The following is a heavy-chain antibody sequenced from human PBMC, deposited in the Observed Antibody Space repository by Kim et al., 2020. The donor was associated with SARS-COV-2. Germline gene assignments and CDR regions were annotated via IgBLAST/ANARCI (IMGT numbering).Heavy chain of an antibody. CDR3: ARDRDYDFWSSGYFDY. CDR1: GFTFSSYG. CDR2: IWYDGSNK. Sequence: GGSLRLSCAASGFTFSSYGMHWVRQAPGKGLEWVAVIWYDGSNKYYADSVKGRFTISRDNSKNTLYLQMNSLRAEDTAVYYCARDRDYDFWSSGYFDYWGQGTLVTVSS. V-gene: IGHV3-33*01. D-gene: IGHD3-3*01. J-gene: IGHJ4*02.